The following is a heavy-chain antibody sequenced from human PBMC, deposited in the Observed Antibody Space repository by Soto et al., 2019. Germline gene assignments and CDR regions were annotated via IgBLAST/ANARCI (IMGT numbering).Heavy chain of an antibody. CDR2: INPNSGGT. CDR3: GTSYGAGLWAFDI. D-gene: IGHD3-10*01. CDR1: GYTFTGYY. V-gene: IGHV1-2*04. J-gene: IGHJ3*02. Sequence: EASVKVSCKASGYTFTGYYMHWVRQAPGQGLEWMGWINPNSGGTNYAQKFQGWVTMTRDTSISTAYMELSRLRSDDTAVYYCGTSYGAGLWAFDIWGQGTMVTVS.